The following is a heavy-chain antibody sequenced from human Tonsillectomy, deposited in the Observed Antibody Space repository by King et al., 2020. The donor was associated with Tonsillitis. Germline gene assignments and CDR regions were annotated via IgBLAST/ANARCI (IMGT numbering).Heavy chain of an antibody. Sequence: VQLVESGGGVVQPGRSLRLSCAASGFTFSSYGMHWVRQAPGKGLEWVAVISYDGSNTYDADSVKGRFTISRDNSKNTLYLQMNSLGAEDTAVYYCAKDRYGSGSYLDYWGQGTLVTVSS. V-gene: IGHV3-30*18. D-gene: IGHD3-10*01. CDR2: ISYDGSNT. CDR3: AKDRYGSGSYLDY. CDR1: GFTFSSYG. J-gene: IGHJ4*02.